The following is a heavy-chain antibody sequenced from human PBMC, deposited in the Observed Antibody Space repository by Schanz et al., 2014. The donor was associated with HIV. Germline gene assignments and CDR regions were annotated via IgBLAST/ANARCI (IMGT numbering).Heavy chain of an antibody. Sequence: GQLVEAGGGLVKPGGSLRLSWSASGFTLTDNYMSWIRQGPGKGLEWLSYISVNGATREYADSVKGRFTISRDNARTSLYLQMNSLRAEDTAVYYCARVFGRTYGLPDYWGQGTLVTVSS. J-gene: IGHJ4*02. V-gene: IGHV3-11*01. CDR2: ISVNGATR. CDR1: GFTLTDNY. D-gene: IGHD3-10*01. CDR3: ARVFGRTYGLPDY.